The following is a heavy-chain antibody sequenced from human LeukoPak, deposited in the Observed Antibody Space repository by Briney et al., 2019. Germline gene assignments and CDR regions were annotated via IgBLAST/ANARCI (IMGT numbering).Heavy chain of an antibody. V-gene: IGHV3-7*05. CDR1: GFTFSGSA. D-gene: IGHD1-26*01. Sequence: GGSLRLSCVASGFTFSGSAMHWVRQAPGKGLEWVANIQQDGSEKYYVDSVKGRFTISRDNAKNSLYLQMNSLRAEDTAVYYCARNPPRYFNWGQGTLVTVSS. CDR2: IQQDGSEK. J-gene: IGHJ4*02. CDR3: ARNPPRYFN.